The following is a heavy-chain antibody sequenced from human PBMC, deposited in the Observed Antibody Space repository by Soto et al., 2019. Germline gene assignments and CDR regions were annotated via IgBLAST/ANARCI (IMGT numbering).Heavy chain of an antibody. CDR1: GFTFSSYA. CDR2: VSTSGVT. D-gene: IGHD2-2*01. CDR3: AKNYQLDS. Sequence: PGGSLRLSCASSGFTFSSYAMSWVRQAPGKGLDWVSSVSTSGVTYYADSVKGRFTSSRDNSKNTLYLQLNSLRAEDTAVYYCAKNYQLDSWGQGTRVTVSS. V-gene: IGHV3-23*01. J-gene: IGHJ5*01.